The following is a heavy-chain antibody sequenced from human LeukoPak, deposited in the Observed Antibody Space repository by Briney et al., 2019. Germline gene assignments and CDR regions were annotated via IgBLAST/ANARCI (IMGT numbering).Heavy chain of an antibody. Sequence: SETLSLTCAVYGGSFSGYYWSWIRQPPGEGLGWIGEINHSGSTNYNPSLKSRVTISVDTSKNQFSLKLSSVTAADTAVYYCTRGSIAYYYMDVWGKGTTVTISS. CDR2: INHSGST. J-gene: IGHJ6*03. CDR1: GGSFSGYY. V-gene: IGHV4-34*01. D-gene: IGHD3-22*01. CDR3: TRGSIAYYYMDV.